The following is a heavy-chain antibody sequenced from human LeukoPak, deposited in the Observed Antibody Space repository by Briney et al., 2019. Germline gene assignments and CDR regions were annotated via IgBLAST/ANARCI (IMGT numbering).Heavy chain of an antibody. CDR3: ATVYYYGSGSYYVFDY. V-gene: IGHV1-24*01. CDR2: FDPEDGET. CDR1: GYTLTELS. D-gene: IGHD3-10*01. J-gene: IGHJ4*02. Sequence: ASVKVSCKVSGYTLTELSMHWVRQAPGKGPEWMGGFDPEDGETIYAQKFQGRVTMTEDTSTDTAYMELSSLRSEDTAVYYCATVYYYGSGSYYVFDYWGQGTLVTVSS.